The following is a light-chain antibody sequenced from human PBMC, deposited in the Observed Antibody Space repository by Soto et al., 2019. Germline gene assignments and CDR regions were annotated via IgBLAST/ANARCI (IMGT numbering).Light chain of an antibody. Sequence: DIQMTQSPSTLSASVGDRVTITCRASQSIGSWLAWYQQKPGKAPKLLIYDASSLESGVPSRFSGSGSGTEFTLTISSLQPDDFATYYCQQYNSYSWTFGQGTKVEIK. CDR3: QQYNSYSWT. J-gene: IGKJ1*01. V-gene: IGKV1-5*01. CDR1: QSIGSW. CDR2: DAS.